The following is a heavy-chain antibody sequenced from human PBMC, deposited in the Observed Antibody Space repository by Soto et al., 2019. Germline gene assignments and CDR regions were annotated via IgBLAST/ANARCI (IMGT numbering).Heavy chain of an antibody. D-gene: IGHD1-26*01. CDR2: ISSGSKTI. Sequence: GGSLRLSCAASGFTFSGYSVNWVRQAPGKGLEWVSYISSGSKTIYYADSVKGRFTVSRDNARNSQYLQMNSLRDEDTAVYYCAREDILGARSCDYWGQVTRVTVS. CDR1: GFTFSGYS. V-gene: IGHV3-48*02. CDR3: AREDILGARSCDY. J-gene: IGHJ4*02.